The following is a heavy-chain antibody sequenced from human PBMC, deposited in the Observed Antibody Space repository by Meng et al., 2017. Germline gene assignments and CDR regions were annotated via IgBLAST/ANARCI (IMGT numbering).Heavy chain of an antibody. CDR2: IYYSGST. CDR3: ARVGNYYYGSGSQNDAFDI. CDR1: GGSISSSSYY. V-gene: IGHV4-39*07. D-gene: IGHD3-10*01. Sequence: SETLSLTCTVSGGSISSSSYYWGWIRQPPGKGLEWIGSIYYSGSTYYNPSLKSRVTISVDTSKNQFSLKLSSVTAADTAVYCCARVGNYYYGSGSQNDAFDIWGQGTMVTVSS. J-gene: IGHJ3*02.